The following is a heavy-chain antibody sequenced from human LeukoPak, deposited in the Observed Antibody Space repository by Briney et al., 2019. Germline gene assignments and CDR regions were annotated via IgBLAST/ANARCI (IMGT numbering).Heavy chain of an antibody. V-gene: IGHV4-4*07. CDR2: IYTSGST. CDR3: ANLHRDSDGYYYVDN. D-gene: IGHD3-22*01. J-gene: IGHJ4*02. Sequence: PSKTLSLTCSVSGGSISNYYWSWIRQPAGKGLEWIGRIYTSGSTKYNPSLKSRVTMSLDKSKNQFSLKLSSVIAADTAVYYCANLHRDSDGYYYVDNWGQGTLVTVSS. CDR1: GGSISNYY.